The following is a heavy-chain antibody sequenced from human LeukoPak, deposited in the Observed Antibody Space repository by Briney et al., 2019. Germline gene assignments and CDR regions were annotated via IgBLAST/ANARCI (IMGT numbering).Heavy chain of an antibody. J-gene: IGHJ4*02. CDR2: ISSSSTYM. D-gene: IGHD6-13*01. Sequence: GGSLRLSCAASGFIFSSFTMNWVRQAPGEGLEWVSSISSSSTYMYYADSVKGRFTISRDNAKNSLYLQMNSLGAEDTALYYCVKDYGGSGSYYFDYWGQGTLVTVSS. CDR3: VKDYGGSGSYYFDY. CDR1: GFIFSSFT. V-gene: IGHV3-21*01.